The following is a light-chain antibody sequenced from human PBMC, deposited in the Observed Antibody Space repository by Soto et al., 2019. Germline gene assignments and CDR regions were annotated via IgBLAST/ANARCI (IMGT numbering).Light chain of an antibody. CDR1: SSNIENNY. CDR2: DND. Sequence: QSVLSQPPSVSAAPGQKVTISCSGSSSNIENNYVSWYQQLPGTAPKLLIYDNDKRPAGIPDRFSGSKSGTSATLGITGLQTGDEADYYCGAWDSSLSAVVFGGGTKLTVL. CDR3: GAWDSSLSAVV. J-gene: IGLJ2*01. V-gene: IGLV1-51*01.